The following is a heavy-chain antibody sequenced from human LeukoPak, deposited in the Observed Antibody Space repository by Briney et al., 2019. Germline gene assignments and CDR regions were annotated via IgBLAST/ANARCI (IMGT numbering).Heavy chain of an antibody. CDR1: GFTFSTFP. CDR3: VKRGSVGRAYFFDY. V-gene: IGHV3-30*18. D-gene: IGHD1-1*01. J-gene: IGHJ4*02. Sequence: GESLRLSCGASGFTFSTFPMHCVSQAPGKGLEWVASISKVGRNKFYADSVKGRYTSSRDRPKNTLYLEMNSMRGEDTAVYYCVKRGSVGRAYFFDYWGQGTLVTVSS. CDR2: ISKVGRNK.